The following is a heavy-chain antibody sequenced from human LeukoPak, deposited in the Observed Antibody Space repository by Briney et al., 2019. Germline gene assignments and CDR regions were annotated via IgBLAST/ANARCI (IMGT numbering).Heavy chain of an antibody. CDR3: AKDPTHYRVWDDYDSTVLSY. CDR1: GYTLTELS. Sequence: SCKVSGYTLTELSMHWVRQAPGKGLEWVSGISWNSGSIGYADSVKGRFTISRDNAKNSLYLQMNSLRAADTAVYYCAKDPTHYRVWDDYDSTVLSYWGQGTLVTVSS. CDR2: ISWNSGSI. V-gene: IGHV3-9*01. J-gene: IGHJ4*02. D-gene: IGHD3-22*01.